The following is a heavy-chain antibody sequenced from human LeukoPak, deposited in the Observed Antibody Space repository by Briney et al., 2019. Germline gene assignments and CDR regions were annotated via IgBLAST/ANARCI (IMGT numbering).Heavy chain of an antibody. Sequence: PGGSLRLSCAASGFTFSNAWMSWVRQAPGKGLEWVGRIKSKTDGRTTDYAAPVKGRFTISRDDSKNTLYLQMNSLKTEDTAVYYCTTLERDGYNFGAYYYYYYMDVWGKGTTVTVSS. CDR3: TTLERDGYNFGAYYYYYYMDV. J-gene: IGHJ6*03. V-gene: IGHV3-15*01. CDR2: IKSKTDGRTT. CDR1: GFTFSNAW. D-gene: IGHD5-24*01.